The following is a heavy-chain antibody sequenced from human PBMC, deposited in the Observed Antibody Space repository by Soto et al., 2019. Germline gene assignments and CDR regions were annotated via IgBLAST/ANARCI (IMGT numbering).Heavy chain of an antibody. CDR2: IYYSGST. Sequence: LSLTCTVSGGSISSGDYYWSWIRQPPGKGLEWIGYIYYSGSTYYNLSLKGRVTISVDTSKNQFSLKLSSVTAADTAVYYCARGQSPTMIVHWGQGTLVTVSS. V-gene: IGHV4-30-4*01. J-gene: IGHJ4*02. CDR3: ARGQSPTMIVH. D-gene: IGHD3-22*01. CDR1: GGSISSGDYY.